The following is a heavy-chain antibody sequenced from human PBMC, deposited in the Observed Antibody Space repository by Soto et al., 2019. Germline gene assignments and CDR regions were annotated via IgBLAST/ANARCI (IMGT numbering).Heavy chain of an antibody. D-gene: IGHD6-6*01. CDR1: GITFSNAW. CDR3: TTGRYSSSLYFDS. J-gene: IGHJ4*02. Sequence: ESGGCLVTPGGSLRVSCAASGITFSNAWMTWVRQAPGKGLEWVGRIKSKIDGGTTDYGVPVKGRFTISRDDSKNTLYLQMNSLKTEDTAVYYCTTGRYSSSLYFDSWGQGTLVTVSS. V-gene: IGHV3-15*01. CDR2: IKSKIDGGTT.